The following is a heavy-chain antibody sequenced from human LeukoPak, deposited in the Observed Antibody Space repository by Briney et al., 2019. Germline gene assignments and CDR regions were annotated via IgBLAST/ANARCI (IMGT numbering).Heavy chain of an antibody. CDR2: ISDGGTST. J-gene: IGHJ4*02. D-gene: IGHD2-15*01. CDR3: AKDVCSGGACYYFDY. Sequence: PGGSLRLSCAASGFTFSSYAMSWVRQAPGKGLEWVSTISDGGTSTYYADSVKGRFTISRDNSKNTLYLQMSSLRAEDTAVYYCAKDVCSGGACYYFDYWGQGTLVTVSS. V-gene: IGHV3-23*01. CDR1: GFTFSSYA.